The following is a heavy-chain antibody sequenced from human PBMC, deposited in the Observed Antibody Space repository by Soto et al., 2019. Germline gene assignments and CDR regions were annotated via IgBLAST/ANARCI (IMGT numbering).Heavy chain of an antibody. CDR2: ISSHSSTL. J-gene: IGHJ5*02. D-gene: IGHD6-19*01. CDR1: GFTFSSYS. CDR3: LRDGSGNLYLNWFDP. Sequence: SGGSLRLSCAASGFTFSSYSMNWVRQAPGKGLEWISYISSHSSTLYYADSVKGRFTISRDNAGNSLYLQMNSLRDEDTAVYYCLRDGSGNLYLNWFDPWGQGTLVTVYS. V-gene: IGHV3-48*02.